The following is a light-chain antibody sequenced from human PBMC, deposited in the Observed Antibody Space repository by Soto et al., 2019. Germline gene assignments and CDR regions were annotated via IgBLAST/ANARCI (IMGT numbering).Light chain of an antibody. J-gene: IGKJ2*01. CDR3: QQSYSTLDYT. CDR1: QRISNY. Sequence: DIQMTQSPSSLSASVGDRVTITCRASQRISNYLNWYQHKPGKAPRLLIYAASSLQSGVPSRFSGSGYGTDFTLTISGLQPEDFATYYCQQSYSTLDYTFGQGTKVEIK. V-gene: IGKV1-39*01. CDR2: AAS.